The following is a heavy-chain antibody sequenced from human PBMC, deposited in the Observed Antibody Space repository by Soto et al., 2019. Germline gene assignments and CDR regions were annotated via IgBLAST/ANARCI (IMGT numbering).Heavy chain of an antibody. CDR1: GFTFDDYA. V-gene: IGHV3-9*01. Sequence: LRLSCAASGFTFDDYALHWVRQAPKKGLEWVSGVSWNSDSIGYADSVKGRFTISRDNAKNSLYLQMNSLRSEDTALYYCAKDRVRGCSGGTCYSNAFDIWGQGTMVTVSS. D-gene: IGHD2-15*01. CDR3: AKDRVRGCSGGTCYSNAFDI. CDR2: VSWNSDSI. J-gene: IGHJ3*02.